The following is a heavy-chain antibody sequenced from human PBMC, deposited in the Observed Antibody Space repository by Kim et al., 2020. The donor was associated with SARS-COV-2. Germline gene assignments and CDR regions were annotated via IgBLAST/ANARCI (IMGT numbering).Heavy chain of an antibody. D-gene: IGHD3-10*01. Sequence: SETLSLTCTVSGGSISSYYWSWIRQPPGKGLEWIGYIYYSGSTNYNPSLKSRVTISVDTSKNQFSLKLSSVTAADTAVYYCARVKSGWYGEVNLFDPWGQGTLVTVSS. CDR2: IYYSGST. V-gene: IGHV4-59*13. CDR3: ARVKSGWYGEVNLFDP. J-gene: IGHJ5*02. CDR1: GGSISSYY.